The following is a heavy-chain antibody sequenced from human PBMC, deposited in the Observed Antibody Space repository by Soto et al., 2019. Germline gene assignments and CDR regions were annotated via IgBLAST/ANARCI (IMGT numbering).Heavy chain of an antibody. D-gene: IGHD1-26*01. Sequence: PSETLSLTCTVSGGSISSYYGSWIRQPPGKGLEWIGYNSYSGSTDYNPSLKSRVTISVDTSKNQFSLKLSSATAADTAVYYCARHGGSYSFDYWGQGTLVTVSS. J-gene: IGHJ4*02. V-gene: IGHV4-59*08. CDR2: NSYSGST. CDR3: ARHGGSYSFDY. CDR1: GGSISSYY.